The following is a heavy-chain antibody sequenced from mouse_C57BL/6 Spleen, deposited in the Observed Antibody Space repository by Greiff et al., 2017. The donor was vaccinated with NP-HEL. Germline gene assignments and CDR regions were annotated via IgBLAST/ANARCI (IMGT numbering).Heavy chain of an antibody. CDR1: GFSLTSYG. CDR3: ASPYGYDDGFAY. J-gene: IGHJ3*01. D-gene: IGHD2-2*01. Sequence: VQGVESGPGLVAPSQSLSITCTVSGFSLTSYGVHWVRQPPGKGLEWLVVLWSDGSTTYNSALKSRLSISKDNSKSQVFLKMNSLQTDDTAMYYCASPYGYDDGFAYWGQGTLVTVSA. V-gene: IGHV2-6*03. CDR2: LWSDGST.